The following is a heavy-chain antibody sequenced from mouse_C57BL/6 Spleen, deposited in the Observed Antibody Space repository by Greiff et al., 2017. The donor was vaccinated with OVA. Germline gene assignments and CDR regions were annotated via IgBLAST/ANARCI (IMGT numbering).Heavy chain of an antibody. CDR1: GYSFTGYY. CDR2: INPSTGGT. J-gene: IGHJ3*01. CDR3: ASFRVPWFAY. Sequence: VQLKQSGPELVKPGASVKISCKASGYSFTGYYMNWVKQSPEKSLEWIGEINPSTGGTTYNQTFKAKATLTVDKSSSTAYMPLKSRTSEDSAVYYCASFRVPWFAYWGQGTLVTVSA. V-gene: IGHV1-42*01.